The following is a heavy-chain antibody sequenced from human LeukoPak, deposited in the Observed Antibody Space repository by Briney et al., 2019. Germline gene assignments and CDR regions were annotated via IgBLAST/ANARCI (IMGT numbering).Heavy chain of an antibody. CDR3: ARDYDSSGYFSY. CDR2: ISSSSSYI. V-gene: IGHV3-21*01. Sequence: GGSLRLSCAASGFTFSSYSMNWVRQAPGKGLEWVSSISSSSSYIYYADSVMGRFTISRDNAKNSLYLQMNSLRAEDTAVYYCARDYDSSGYFSYWGQGTLVTVSS. CDR1: GFTFSSYS. J-gene: IGHJ4*02. D-gene: IGHD3-22*01.